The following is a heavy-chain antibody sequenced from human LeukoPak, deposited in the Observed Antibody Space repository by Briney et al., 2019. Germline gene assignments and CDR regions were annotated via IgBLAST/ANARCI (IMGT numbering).Heavy chain of an antibody. CDR3: ASRANTMVRGVASD. CDR2: INHSGST. D-gene: IGHD3-10*01. Sequence: PSETLSLTCAVYGGSFSGYYWSWIRQPPGKGLEWIGEINHSGSTNYNPSLKSRVTISVDTSKNQFSPKLSSVTAADTAVYYCASRANTMVRGVASDWGQGTLVTVSS. V-gene: IGHV4-34*01. J-gene: IGHJ4*02. CDR1: GGSFSGYY.